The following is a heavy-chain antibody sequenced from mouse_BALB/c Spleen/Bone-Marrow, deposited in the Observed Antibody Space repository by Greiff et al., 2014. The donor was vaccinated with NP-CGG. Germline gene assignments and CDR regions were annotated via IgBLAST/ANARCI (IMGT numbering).Heavy chain of an antibody. Sequence: DVQLVASGGGLLQPGGSLRLSCATSGFPFTDYYMSWVRQPPGKALEWLGFIRNKASGYTTDYSASVKGRFTISRDNSQSILYLQMNTLRAEDSATYYCAREYGYSDVWGAGTTVTVSS. CDR3: AREYGYSDV. J-gene: IGHJ1*01. CDR1: GFPFTDYY. D-gene: IGHD1-1*02. V-gene: IGHV7-3*02. CDR2: IRNKASGYTT.